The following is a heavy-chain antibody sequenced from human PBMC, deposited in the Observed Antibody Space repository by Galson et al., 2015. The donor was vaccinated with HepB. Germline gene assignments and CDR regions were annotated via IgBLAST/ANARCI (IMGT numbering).Heavy chain of an antibody. CDR2: IYYTGST. V-gene: IGHV4-31*03. CDR1: GGSISSGGYY. D-gene: IGHD3-16*02. J-gene: IGHJ4*02. CDR3: ARDRRGLGELSN. Sequence: TLSLTCTVSGGSISSGGYYWNWIRQHPGKGLEWIGYIYYTGSTYYNPSLKSRVTISVDTPKNQFSLKLSSVTAADTAVFYCARDRRGLGELSNWGQGTLVTVSS.